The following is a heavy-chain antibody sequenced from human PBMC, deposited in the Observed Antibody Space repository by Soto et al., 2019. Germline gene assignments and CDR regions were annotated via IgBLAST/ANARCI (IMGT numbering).Heavy chain of an antibody. CDR2: IYYSGST. V-gene: IGHV4-59*01. CDR3: ARGEVGGFGSKRNWFDP. CDR1: GGSISSYY. D-gene: IGHD3-10*01. Sequence: SETLSLTCTVSGGSISSYYWSWIRQPPGKGLEWIGYIYYSGSTNYNPSLKSRVTISVDTSKNQFSLKLSSVTAADTAVYYCARGEVGGFGSKRNWFDPWGQGTLVTVSS. J-gene: IGHJ5*02.